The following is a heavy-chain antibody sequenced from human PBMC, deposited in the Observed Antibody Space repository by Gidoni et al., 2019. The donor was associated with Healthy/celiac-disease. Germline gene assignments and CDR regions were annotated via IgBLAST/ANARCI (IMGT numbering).Heavy chain of an antibody. CDR3: AAEGHYYGSGSYY. V-gene: IGHV3-21*01. Sequence: EVQLVESGGGLVKPGGSLRLYCAASGFTFSSYSMKWVRQAPGKGLEWVSSISSSSSYIYYADSVKGRFTISRDNAKNSLYLQMNSLRAEDTAVYYCAAEGHYYGSGSYYWGQGTLVTVSS. CDR2: ISSSSSYI. J-gene: IGHJ4*02. D-gene: IGHD3-10*01. CDR1: GFTFSSYS.